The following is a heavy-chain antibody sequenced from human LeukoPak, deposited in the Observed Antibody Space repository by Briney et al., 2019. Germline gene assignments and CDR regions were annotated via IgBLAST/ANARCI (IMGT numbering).Heavy chain of an antibody. Sequence: SETPSLTCAVYGGSFSGYYWSWIRQPPGKGLEWIGEINHSGSTNYNPSLKSRVTISVDTSKNQISLKLSSVTAADTAVYYCARTIVVVPAADKSGWFDPWGQGTLVTVSS. J-gene: IGHJ5*02. CDR3: ARTIVVVPAADKSGWFDP. CDR1: GGSFSGYY. CDR2: INHSGST. V-gene: IGHV4-34*01. D-gene: IGHD2-2*01.